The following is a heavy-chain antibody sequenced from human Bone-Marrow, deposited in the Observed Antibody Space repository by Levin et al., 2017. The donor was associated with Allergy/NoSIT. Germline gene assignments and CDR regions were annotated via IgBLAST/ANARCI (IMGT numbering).Heavy chain of an antibody. D-gene: IGHD3-22*01. CDR1: GFTFNRHR. V-gene: IGHV3-23*05. CDR3: AKGRDDSGGYHFSFDY. J-gene: IGHJ4*01. Sequence: GESLRLSCAASGFTFNRHRMSWVRQAPGTGLEWVSGDDGSGSFSKYADSVKGRFTISRDNSKNTLFLQMNSLRVEDTAVYYCAKGRDDSGGYHFSFDYWGQGTLVTVSS. CDR2: DDGSGSFS.